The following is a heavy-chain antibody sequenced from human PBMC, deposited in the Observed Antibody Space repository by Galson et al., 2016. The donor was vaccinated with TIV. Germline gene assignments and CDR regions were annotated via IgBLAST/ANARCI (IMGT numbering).Heavy chain of an antibody. Sequence: SLRLSCAASGFTFSSYDMHWVRQAAGKGLEWVSSIGTAGDTDYPGSVKGRFTISRENAKNSLYLQMNSLRAGDTAVYFCVRAAYCGGDCPYYFDVWGQGTLVTVSS. CDR2: IGTAGDT. CDR1: GFTFSSYD. J-gene: IGHJ4*02. V-gene: IGHV3-13*01. CDR3: VRAAYCGGDCPYYFDV. D-gene: IGHD2-21*01.